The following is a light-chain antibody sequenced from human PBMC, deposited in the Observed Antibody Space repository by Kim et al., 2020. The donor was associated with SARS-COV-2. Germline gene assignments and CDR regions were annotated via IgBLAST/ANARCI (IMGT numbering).Light chain of an antibody. Sequence: VSPGERATLSCWASESISNTLAWYQQKHGQAPRLLIYGASTRATGIPARFSGSGSGTEFTLTISSLQSEDFAVYYCQQSNSWPLTFGGGTKVDIK. CDR2: GAS. CDR3: QQSNSWPLT. CDR1: ESISNT. J-gene: IGKJ4*01. V-gene: IGKV3-15*01.